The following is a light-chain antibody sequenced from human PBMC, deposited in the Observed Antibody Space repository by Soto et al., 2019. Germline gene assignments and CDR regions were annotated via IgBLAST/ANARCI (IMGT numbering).Light chain of an antibody. Sequence: EIVMTQSPATLSVSPGERAALSCRASQSVSSSLAWYQQKPGQAPRLLIYGASSRATGIPARFSGSGSGTEFTLTISSLQSEDFAVYYCQQYKNWPPLYTFGQGTKLEIK. V-gene: IGKV3-15*01. CDR1: QSVSSS. J-gene: IGKJ2*01. CDR2: GAS. CDR3: QQYKNWPPLYT.